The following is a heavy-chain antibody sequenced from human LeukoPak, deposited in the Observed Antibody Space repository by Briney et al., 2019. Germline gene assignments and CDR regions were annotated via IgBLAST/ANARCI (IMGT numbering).Heavy chain of an antibody. D-gene: IGHD3-22*01. CDR2: ISYDGSNK. V-gene: IGHV3-30*18. Sequence: GGSLRLSCAASGFTFSSYGMHWVRQAPGKGLEWVAVISYDGSNKYYADSVKGRFTISRDNSKNTLYLQMNSLRAEDTAVYYCAKDIEDDSSCMDVWGQGTTVTVSS. CDR3: AKDIEDDSSCMDV. J-gene: IGHJ6*02. CDR1: GFTFSSYG.